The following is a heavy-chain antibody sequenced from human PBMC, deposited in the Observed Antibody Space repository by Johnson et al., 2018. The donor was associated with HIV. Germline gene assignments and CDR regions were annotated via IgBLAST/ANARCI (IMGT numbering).Heavy chain of an antibody. D-gene: IGHD1-7*01. CDR3: ARENWNYVLGAFDI. CDR1: GFIFSDYS. Sequence: QVQLVESGGGVVQPGRSLRLSCAASGFIFSDYSMSWVRQAPGKGLEWVSGISWNSGSIGYADSVKGRFTISRDNAKNSLYLQMDSLRDDDTAVYYCARENWNYVLGAFDIWGQGTMVTVSS. J-gene: IGHJ3*02. V-gene: IGHV3-11*04. CDR2: ISWNSGSI.